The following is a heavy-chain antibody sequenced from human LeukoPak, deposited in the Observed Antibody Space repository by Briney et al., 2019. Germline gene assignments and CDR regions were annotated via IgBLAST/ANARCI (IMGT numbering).Heavy chain of an antibody. CDR3: AKRPLSSCN. Sequence: GRSLRLSCAVSGFTMRDNDMTWVRQAPGKGLEWVSLIYSSGGTSYADSVKGRFTISKDNSKNTLYLQMNSLRAEDTAVYYCAKRPLSSCNWGLGTLVTVSS. D-gene: IGHD5/OR15-5a*01. CDR1: GFTMRDND. V-gene: IGHV3-66*01. CDR2: IYSSGGT. J-gene: IGHJ4*01.